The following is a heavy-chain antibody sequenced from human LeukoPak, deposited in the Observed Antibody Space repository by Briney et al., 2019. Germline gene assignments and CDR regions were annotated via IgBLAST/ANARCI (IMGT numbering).Heavy chain of an antibody. CDR3: ARDRGYSYGNYFDY. D-gene: IGHD5-18*01. CDR1: GYTFTGYY. V-gene: IGHV1-2*02. Sequence: ASVKVSCKASGYTFTGYYIHWARQAPGQGLEWMGWINPNSGGTNYAQKFQGRVTMTRDTSISTAYMELSRLRSDDTAVYYCARDRGYSYGNYFDYWGQGTLVTVSS. CDR2: INPNSGGT. J-gene: IGHJ4*02.